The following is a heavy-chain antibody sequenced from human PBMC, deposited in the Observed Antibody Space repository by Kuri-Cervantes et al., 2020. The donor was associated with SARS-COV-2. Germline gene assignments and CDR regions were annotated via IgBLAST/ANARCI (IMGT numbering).Heavy chain of an antibody. Sequence: GESLKISCAASGFTVSSNYMSWVRQAPGKGLEWVSVIYSGGSTYYADSVKGRFTISRDNSKNTLYLQMNSLRAEDTAVYYCARGLAIFGVRNAFDIWGQGTMVTVSS. J-gene: IGHJ3*02. D-gene: IGHD3-3*01. CDR2: IYSGGST. V-gene: IGHV3-53*05. CDR1: GFTVSSNY. CDR3: ARGLAIFGVRNAFDI.